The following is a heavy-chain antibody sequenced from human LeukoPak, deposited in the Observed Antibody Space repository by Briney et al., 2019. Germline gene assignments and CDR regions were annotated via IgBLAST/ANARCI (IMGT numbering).Heavy chain of an antibody. V-gene: IGHV4-61*02. Sequence: SQTLSLTCTVSGGSISSGTYYCSWIRQPAGKGLEWIGRIYNSGSTSYNPSLKSRVTISIDTSKNQFSLKLSSVTAADTGVDYCARGGSLGIAAWGQGTLVTVSS. D-gene: IGHD6-13*01. CDR2: IYNSGST. CDR3: ARGGSLGIAA. CDR1: GGSISSGTYY. J-gene: IGHJ5*02.